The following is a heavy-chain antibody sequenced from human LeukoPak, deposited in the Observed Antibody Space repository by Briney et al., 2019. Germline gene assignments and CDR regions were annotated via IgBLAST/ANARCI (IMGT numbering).Heavy chain of an antibody. V-gene: IGHV3-7*03. CDR2: IRQDGSEK. J-gene: IGHJ3*02. Sequence: GGSLRLSCAASGFTFSNYWMSWVRQAPGKGLEWVANIRQDGSEKYYVNSVKGRFTISRDNSKNTLYLQMNSLRAEDTAVYYCCKNFADAFDIWGQGTMVTVSS. CDR3: CKNFADAFDI. D-gene: IGHD1-7*01. CDR1: GFTFSNYW.